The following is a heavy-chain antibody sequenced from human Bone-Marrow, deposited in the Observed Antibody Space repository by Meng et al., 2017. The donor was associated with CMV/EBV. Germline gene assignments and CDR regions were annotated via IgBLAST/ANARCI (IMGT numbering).Heavy chain of an antibody. CDR1: GFTFRSYS. Sequence: GFTFRSYSMNWVRQAPGKGLEWVSSIGSSSSYIYYANSVKGRFTISRDNAKNSLYLQMNSLRAEDTAVYYCARDGTDYDFWSGYLDYWGQGTLVTVSS. V-gene: IGHV3-21*01. J-gene: IGHJ4*02. CDR3: ARDGTDYDFWSGYLDY. CDR2: IGSSSSYI. D-gene: IGHD3-3*01.